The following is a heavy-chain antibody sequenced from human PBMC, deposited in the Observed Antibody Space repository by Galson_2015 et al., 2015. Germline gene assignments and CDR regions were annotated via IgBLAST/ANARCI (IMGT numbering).Heavy chain of an antibody. CDR2: ISYDGSNK. Sequence: SLRLSCAASGFTFSSYAMHWVRQAPGKGLEWVAVISYDGSNKYYADSVKGRFTISRDNSKNTLYLQMNSLRAEDTAVYCCARWAADTPFDLWGRGTLVTVSS. V-gene: IGHV3-30-3*01. CDR1: GFTFSSYA. CDR3: ARWAADTPFDL. J-gene: IGHJ2*01. D-gene: IGHD2-15*01.